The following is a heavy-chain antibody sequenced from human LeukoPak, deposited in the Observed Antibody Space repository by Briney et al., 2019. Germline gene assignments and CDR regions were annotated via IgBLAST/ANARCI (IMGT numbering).Heavy chain of an antibody. CDR2: TSIDGNIR. J-gene: IGHJ3*02. CDR1: GFAFSVFD. Sequence: PGTSLRLSCTASGFAFSVFDMHWVRQAPGKGLEWVAVTSIDGNIRYYADSVKGRFIIPRDNSKNTLYLQMNSLRPDDAAVYYCARDPFHGGPDVCDIWGQGTTVTVSS. V-gene: IGHV3-30-3*01. D-gene: IGHD2-15*01. CDR3: ARDPFHGGPDVCDI.